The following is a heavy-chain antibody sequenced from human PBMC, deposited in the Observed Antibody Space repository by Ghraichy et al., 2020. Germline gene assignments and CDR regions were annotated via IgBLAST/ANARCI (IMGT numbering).Heavy chain of an antibody. CDR3: ARGSKVVRFYYYDGMDV. CDR1: GFTFSGYS. V-gene: IGHV3-48*02. CDR2: ITSSSKFI. J-gene: IGHJ6*02. D-gene: IGHD2-21*01. Sequence: GGSLRLSCAASGFTFSGYSMNWVRQAPGKGLEWVAYITSSSKFISYADSVKGRFTISRDNAQNTLDLQMKSLRDEDMAVYYCARGSKVVRFYYYDGMDVWGQGTTVTVSS.